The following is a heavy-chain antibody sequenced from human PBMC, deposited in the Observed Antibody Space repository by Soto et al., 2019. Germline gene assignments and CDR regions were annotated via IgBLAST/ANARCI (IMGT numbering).Heavy chain of an antibody. CDR3: ARRGRAGAHCGGDCYDFDY. V-gene: IGHV5-51*01. Sequence: GESLKISCKGSGYGFSSYWIGWVRQMPGKGLEWMGIIFPGDPITRYSPSFQGQVTISADKSITTAYLQWSSLKASDTAIYYCARRGRAGAHCGGDCYDFDYWGQGTLVTVSS. J-gene: IGHJ4*02. D-gene: IGHD2-21*01. CDR1: GYGFSSYW. CDR2: IFPGDPIT.